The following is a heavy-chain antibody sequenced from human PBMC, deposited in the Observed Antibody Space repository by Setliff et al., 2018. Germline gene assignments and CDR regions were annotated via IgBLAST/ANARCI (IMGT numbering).Heavy chain of an antibody. CDR3: TTVPSRAPVITPGAFDV. J-gene: IGHJ3*01. CDR1: GFSFSNTK. D-gene: IGHD1-20*01. V-gene: IGHV3-15*01. CDR2: IKSAADGGTI. Sequence: PGGSLRLSCLASGFSFSNTKMSWIRQAPGKGLEWVGRIKSAADGGTIESAAAVKGRFTISRDDSKNMLYLQMNSLKTEDTAVYYCTTVPSRAPVITPGAFDVWGQGTMVTVSS.